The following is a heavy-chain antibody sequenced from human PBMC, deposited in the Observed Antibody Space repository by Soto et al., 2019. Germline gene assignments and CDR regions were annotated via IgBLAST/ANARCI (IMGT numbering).Heavy chain of an antibody. CDR3: ARVTAGFLEWLSPMDV. V-gene: IGHV1-46*01. J-gene: IGHJ6*02. CDR2: INPSGGST. Sequence: ASVKVSCKASGYTFTSYYMHWVRQAPGQGLEWMGIINPSGGSTSYAQKFQGRVTMTRDTSTSTVYMELSSLRSGDTAVYYCARVTAGFLEWLSPMDVWGQGTTVTVSS. CDR1: GYTFTSYY. D-gene: IGHD3-3*01.